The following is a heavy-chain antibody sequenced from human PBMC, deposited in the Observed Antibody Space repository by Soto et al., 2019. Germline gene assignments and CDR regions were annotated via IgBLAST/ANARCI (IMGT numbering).Heavy chain of an antibody. D-gene: IGHD4-17*01. CDR1: GGSVNKANYC. CDR3: ARHADYGCSRGGMDV. Sequence: QVRLEEAGPGLVKTSETLSLICSVSGGSVNKANYCWNWSLHHPENGLEWIGFTYYRGSTRYNPSFKTRVTLSMATAKNPFALRVNSVTVAEAAVYFLARHADYGCSRGGMDVWGRGTPVTV. V-gene: IGHV4-31*03. J-gene: IGHJ6*02. CDR2: TYYRGST.